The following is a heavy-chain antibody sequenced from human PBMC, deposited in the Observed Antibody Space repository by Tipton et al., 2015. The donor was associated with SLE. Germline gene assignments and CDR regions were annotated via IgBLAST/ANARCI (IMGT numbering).Heavy chain of an antibody. CDR2: ISSSGSTI. CDR3: ARGGYYDSSGYYPLDY. D-gene: IGHD3-22*01. Sequence: SLRLSCAASGFTLSDYYMSWIRQAPGKGLEWVSYISSSGSTIYYADSVKGRFTISRDNAKNSLYLQMNSLRAEDTAVYYCARGGYYDSSGYYPLDYWGQGTLVTVSS. J-gene: IGHJ4*02. CDR1: GFTLSDYY. V-gene: IGHV3-11*01.